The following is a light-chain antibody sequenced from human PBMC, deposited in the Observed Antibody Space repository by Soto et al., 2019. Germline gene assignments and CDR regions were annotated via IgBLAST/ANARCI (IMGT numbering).Light chain of an antibody. Sequence: DIVMTQSPDSLAVSLGERATINCKSSQSVLYSSNNKNYLAWYQQKPGQSPKLLIYWASTREPGVPDRFSGSGSGTDFTLTIGSLQAEDVAVYYCQQYYTTPPTFGGGTKVEIK. J-gene: IGKJ4*01. CDR3: QQYYTTPPT. CDR1: QSVLYSSNNKNY. CDR2: WAS. V-gene: IGKV4-1*01.